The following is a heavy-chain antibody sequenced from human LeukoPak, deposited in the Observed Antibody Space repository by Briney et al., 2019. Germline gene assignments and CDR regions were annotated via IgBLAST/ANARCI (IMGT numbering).Heavy chain of an antibody. CDR1: GYTFTSYG. D-gene: IGHD6-6*01. V-gene: IGHV1-18*01. J-gene: IGHJ4*02. Sequence: ASVKVSCKASGYTFTSYGISWVRQAPGQGLEWMGWISAYNGNTNYAQKLQGRVTMTTDASTSTAYMELRSLRSDDTAVYYCARTPMEQLVGDYWGQGTLVTVSS. CDR3: ARTPMEQLVGDY. CDR2: ISAYNGNT.